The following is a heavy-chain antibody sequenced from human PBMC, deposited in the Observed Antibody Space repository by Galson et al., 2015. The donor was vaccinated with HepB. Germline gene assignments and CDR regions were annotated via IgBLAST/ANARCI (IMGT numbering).Heavy chain of an antibody. CDR1: GFTFSHYG. CDR3: ARDRDTAMDRSTGYFDI. J-gene: IGHJ3*02. CDR2: ISYDGSNK. Sequence: SLRLSCAASGFTFSHYGMHWVRQAPGKGLEWVAVISYDGSNKHYADSVKGRFTIFRDKSKSTLYLQMNSLRIEDTSVYYCARDRDTAMDRSTGYFDIWGQGTMVTVSS. V-gene: IGHV3-30*03. D-gene: IGHD5-18*01.